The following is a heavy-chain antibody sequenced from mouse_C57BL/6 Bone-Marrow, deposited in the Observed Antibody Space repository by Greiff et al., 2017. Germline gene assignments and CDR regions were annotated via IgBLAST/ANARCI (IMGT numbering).Heavy chain of an antibody. CDR2: ILPSTGRT. J-gene: IGHJ2*01. Sequence: QVQLQQSGSELRSPGSSVKLSCKDFDSEVFPIAHMSWVRQNPGHGSEWIGGILPSTGRTIYGEKFEDKATLNADTLSNTAYLELNSLPSEDSAIDSCARLYYYGSSYDYWGQGTTLTVTS. CDR3: ARLYYYGSSYDY. CDR1: DSEVFPIAH. D-gene: IGHD1-1*01. V-gene: IGHV15-2*01.